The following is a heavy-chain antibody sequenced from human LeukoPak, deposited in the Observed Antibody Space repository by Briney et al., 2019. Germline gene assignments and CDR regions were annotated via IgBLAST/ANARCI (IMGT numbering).Heavy chain of an antibody. CDR2: ISYDGSNK. Sequence: GGSLRLSCAASGFTFSSYAMHWVRQAPGKGLEWVAVISYDGSNKYYADSVKGRFTISRDNSKNTLYLQMNSLRAEDTAVYYCASLPGPSNWFDPWGQGTLVTVSS. J-gene: IGHJ5*02. D-gene: IGHD1-14*01. V-gene: IGHV3-30*04. CDR3: ASLPGPSNWFDP. CDR1: GFTFSSYA.